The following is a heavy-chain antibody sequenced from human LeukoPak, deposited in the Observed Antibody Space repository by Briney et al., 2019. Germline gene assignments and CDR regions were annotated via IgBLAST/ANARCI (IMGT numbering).Heavy chain of an antibody. CDR3: VKGHLVWELGDYFDY. CDR2: ISSNGGNT. D-gene: IGHD1-26*01. V-gene: IGHV3-64D*09. J-gene: IGHJ4*02. Sequence: PGGSLRLSCAASGFTFSSYAMHWVRQALGKGLEYVSAISSNGGNTYYADSVKGRFSISRDNSKNTLYLQMSSLRAEDTAVYYCVKGHLVWELGDYFDYWGQGTLVTVSS. CDR1: GFTFSSYA.